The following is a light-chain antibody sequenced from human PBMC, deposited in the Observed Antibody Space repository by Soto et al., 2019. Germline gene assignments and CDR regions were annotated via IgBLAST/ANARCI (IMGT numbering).Light chain of an antibody. CDR1: SSDVGGYNY. CDR3: SSYTTSNTRQTV. J-gene: IGLJ1*01. Sequence: QSALTQPASVSGSPGQSITISCTGTSSDVGGYNYVSWYQHHPGKAPKLMIYDVSNRPSGVSNRFSGSKSSNTASLTISGLQPEDEADYYCSSYTTSNTRQTVFGTGTKLTVL. V-gene: IGLV2-14*03. CDR2: DVS.